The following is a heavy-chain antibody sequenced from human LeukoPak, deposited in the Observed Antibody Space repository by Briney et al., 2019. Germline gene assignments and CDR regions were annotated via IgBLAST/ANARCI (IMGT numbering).Heavy chain of an antibody. CDR3: TTDSPTVVIGDY. CDR1: GFTFSSYA. CDR2: ISYDGSNK. J-gene: IGHJ4*02. V-gene: IGHV3-30-3*01. D-gene: IGHD4-23*01. Sequence: PGGSLRLSCAASGFTFSSYAMHWVRQAPGKGLEWVAVISYDGSNKYYADSVKGRFTISRDNSKNTLYLQMNSLKTEDTAVYYCTTDSPTVVIGDYWGQGALVTVSS.